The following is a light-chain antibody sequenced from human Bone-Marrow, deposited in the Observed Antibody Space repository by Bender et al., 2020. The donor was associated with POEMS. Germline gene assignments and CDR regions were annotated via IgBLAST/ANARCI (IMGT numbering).Light chain of an antibody. V-gene: IGLV3-21*02. CDR1: NIGTQG. J-gene: IGLJ3*02. CDR3: HVWDSSNDPV. Sequence: SYVLTQPPSVSVAPGQTARITCGGDNIGTQGVNWYQQTAGQAPILVVFDDRDRPSGIPERFSGSFSGNTATLTITRVEVGDEADYYCHVWDSSNDPVFGGGTKMTVL. CDR2: DDR.